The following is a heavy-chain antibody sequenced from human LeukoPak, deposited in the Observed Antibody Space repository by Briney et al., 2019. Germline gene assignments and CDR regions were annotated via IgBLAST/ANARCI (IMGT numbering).Heavy chain of an antibody. CDR2: ISGSGGST. V-gene: IGHV3-23*01. J-gene: IGHJ4*02. D-gene: IGHD3-22*01. Sequence: GGSLRLSCAASGFTFSSYGMSWVRQAPGKGLEWVSAISGSGGSTYYADSVKGRFTISRDNSKNTLYLQMNSLRAEDTAVYYCAKDARHHYYDSSGYFYYWGQGTPVTVSS. CDR3: AKDARHHYYDSSGYFYY. CDR1: GFTFSSYG.